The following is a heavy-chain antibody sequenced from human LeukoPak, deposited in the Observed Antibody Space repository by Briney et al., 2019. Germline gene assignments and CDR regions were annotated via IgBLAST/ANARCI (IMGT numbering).Heavy chain of an antibody. V-gene: IGHV3-30*03. Sequence: GGSLRLSCAASGFTFSSYRMHWVRQAPGKGLEWVAVISYDGSNKYYADSVKGRFTISRDNSKNTLYLQMNSLRAEDTAVYYCAREPPHRSITMVRGPTPDYWGQGTLVTVSS. CDR3: AREPPHRSITMVRGPTPDY. CDR1: GFTFSSYR. D-gene: IGHD3-10*01. J-gene: IGHJ4*02. CDR2: ISYDGSNK.